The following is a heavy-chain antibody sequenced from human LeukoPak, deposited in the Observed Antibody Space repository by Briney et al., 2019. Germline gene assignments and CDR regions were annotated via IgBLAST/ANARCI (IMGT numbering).Heavy chain of an antibody. D-gene: IGHD6-19*01. CDR1: GSTFRSYA. Sequence: PGGSLRLSCAASGSTFRSYAMSWVRQAPGKGLEWGLVISGSGASTYYADSVKARFSISRDNSKNTLYRQMNSLRAEDTAVYYCAKGFSGWFQFDYWGQGTLVTVSS. CDR2: ISGSGAST. V-gene: IGHV3-23*01. J-gene: IGHJ4*02. CDR3: AKGFSGWFQFDY.